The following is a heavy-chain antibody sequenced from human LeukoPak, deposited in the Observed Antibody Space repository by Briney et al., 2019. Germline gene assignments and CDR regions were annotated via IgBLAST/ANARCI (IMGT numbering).Heavy chain of an antibody. CDR2: ISNSGTAI. CDR1: GFTFSSYE. D-gene: IGHD5-18*01. Sequence: PVGSLRLSCAASGFTFSSYEMNWVRQAPGNGLEWFSYISNSGTAIYYADSVKGRFTISRDNAKSSLYLQMNSLRAEDTAVYYCARAGYSMDTEYFQHWGQGTLVTVSS. V-gene: IGHV3-48*03. CDR3: ARAGYSMDTEYFQH. J-gene: IGHJ1*01.